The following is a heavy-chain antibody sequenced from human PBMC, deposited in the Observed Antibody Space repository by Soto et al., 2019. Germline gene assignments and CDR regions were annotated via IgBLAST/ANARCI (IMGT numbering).Heavy chain of an antibody. CDR2: IIPIFGTA. D-gene: IGHD1-26*01. J-gene: IGHJ3*02. CDR1: GGTFSSYA. Sequence: QVQLVQSGAEVKKPGSSVKVSCKASGGTFSSYAISWVRQAPGQGFEWMGGIIPIFGTANYAQKFQGRVTITADKSTSTAYMELSSLRSEDTAVYYCASPVEMATKGAHAFDIWGQGTMVTVSS. V-gene: IGHV1-69*06. CDR3: ASPVEMATKGAHAFDI.